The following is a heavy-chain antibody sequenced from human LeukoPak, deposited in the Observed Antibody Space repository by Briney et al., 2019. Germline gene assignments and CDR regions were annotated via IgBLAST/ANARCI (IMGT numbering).Heavy chain of an antibody. CDR1: GFTFSSYG. D-gene: IGHD3-10*01. V-gene: IGHV3-33*06. CDR2: IWYDGSNK. Sequence: GRSLRLSCAASGFTFSSYGMHWVRQAPGKGLEWVAVIWYDGSNKYYADSVKGRFTISRDNSKNTLYLQMNSLRAEDTAVYYCAKLGSSKGYFDYWGQGTLVTVSS. J-gene: IGHJ4*02. CDR3: AKLGSSKGYFDY.